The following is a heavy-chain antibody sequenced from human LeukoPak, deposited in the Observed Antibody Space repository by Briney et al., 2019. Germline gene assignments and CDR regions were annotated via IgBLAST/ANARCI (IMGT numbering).Heavy chain of an antibody. V-gene: IGHV1-2*02. J-gene: IGHJ4*02. Sequence: GASVKVSCKASGYTFTGYYMHWVRQAPGQGLEWMGWINPNSGGTNYAQNFQGRVTMTRDTSISTAYMELSRLRSDDTAVYYCASGSYDFWSGYDWXQGTLVTVSS. CDR3: ASGSYDFWSGYD. CDR1: GYTFTGYY. D-gene: IGHD3-3*01. CDR2: INPNSGGT.